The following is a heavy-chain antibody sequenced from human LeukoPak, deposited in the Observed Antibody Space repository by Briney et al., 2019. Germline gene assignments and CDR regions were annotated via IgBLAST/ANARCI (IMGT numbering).Heavy chain of an antibody. Sequence: PSETLSLTCTLSGGSISTYYWSWIRQPPGKGLEWIGYIYHSGSTNYNPSLKSRVTISVDTSKNQFSLKLGPVTAADTAVYYCARGGGYASPIGYWGQGALVTVSS. CDR2: IYHSGST. CDR1: GGSISTYY. CDR3: ARGGGYASPIGY. V-gene: IGHV4-59*01. D-gene: IGHD5-12*01. J-gene: IGHJ4*02.